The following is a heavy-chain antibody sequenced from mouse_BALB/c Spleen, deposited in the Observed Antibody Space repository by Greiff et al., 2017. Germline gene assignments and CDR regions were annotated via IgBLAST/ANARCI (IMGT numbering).Heavy chain of an antibody. V-gene: IGHV1S81*02. CDR2: INPSNGGT. CDR3: TRPSMIRAWFAY. J-gene: IGHJ3*01. CDR1: GYTFTSYY. Sequence: QVQLKQPGAELVKPGASVKLSCKASGYTFTSYYMYWVKQRPGQGLEWIGGINPSNGGTNFNEKFKSKATLTVDKSSSTAYMQLSSLTSEDSAVYYCTRPSMIRAWFAYWGQGTLVTVSA. D-gene: IGHD2-4*01.